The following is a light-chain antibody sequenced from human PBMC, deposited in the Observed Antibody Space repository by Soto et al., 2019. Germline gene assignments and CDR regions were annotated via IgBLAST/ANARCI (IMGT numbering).Light chain of an antibody. J-gene: IGLJ1*01. CDR1: SSDVGDYKY. V-gene: IGLV2-14*01. Sequence: QSALTQAACVSGSPGQSITISCTGTSSDVGDYKYVSWYQQHPGKAPKLVISEVSNRPSGISNRFSGSKSGNTASLTISGLQAEDEADYYCSSYTTIFTYVFGTGTKVTVL. CDR3: SSYTTIFTYV. CDR2: EVS.